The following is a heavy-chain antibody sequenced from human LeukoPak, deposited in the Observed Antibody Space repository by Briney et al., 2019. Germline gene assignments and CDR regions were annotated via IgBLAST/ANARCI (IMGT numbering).Heavy chain of an antibody. CDR2: INPSGGNT. D-gene: IGHD5-18*01. V-gene: IGHV1-46*01. J-gene: IGHJ4*02. Sequence: ASAKVSCKASGYTFTSSYMHWVRQAPGQGLEWMGIINPSGGNTIYAQKFQGRVTVTRDTSTSTVYMELSSLRSEDMAVYYCARSSGGYSYGNFDYWGQGTLVTVSS. CDR3: ARSSGGYSYGNFDY. CDR1: GYTFTSSY.